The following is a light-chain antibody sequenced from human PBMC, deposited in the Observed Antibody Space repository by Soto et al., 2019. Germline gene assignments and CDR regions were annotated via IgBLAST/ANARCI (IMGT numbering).Light chain of an antibody. J-gene: IGKJ1*01. V-gene: IGKV1-9*01. CDR1: QGISSY. CDR3: QKLNSYRT. CDR2: AAS. Sequence: IQLTQSPSSLSASVGDRVTITCRASQGISSYLAWYQQKPGKAPKLLIYAASTLQSGVPSRFGGSGSGTDFTLTISSLQPEDFATYYCQKLNSYRTFGQGTKVDIK.